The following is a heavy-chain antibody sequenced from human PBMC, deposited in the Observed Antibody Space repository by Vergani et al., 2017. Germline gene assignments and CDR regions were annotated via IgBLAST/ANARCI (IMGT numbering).Heavy chain of an antibody. CDR1: GYSISSGYY. CDR3: ARESGGDVWGSYEAWFDP. J-gene: IGHJ5*02. Sequence: QVQLQESGPGLVKPSETLSLTCTVSGYSISSGYYWGWIRQPPGKGLEWIGSIYHSGSTYYNPSLKSRVTISVDTSKNQFSLKLSSVTAAATAVYYCARESGGDVWGSYEAWFDPWGQGTLVTVSS. V-gene: IGHV4-38-2*02. D-gene: IGHD3-16*01. CDR2: IYHSGST.